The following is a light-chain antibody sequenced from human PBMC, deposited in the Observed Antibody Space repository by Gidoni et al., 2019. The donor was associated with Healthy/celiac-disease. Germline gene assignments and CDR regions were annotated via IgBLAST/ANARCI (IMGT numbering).Light chain of an antibody. CDR3: QQRSNWPPRVT. J-gene: IGKJ4*01. CDR1: QSVSSY. V-gene: IGKV3-11*01. CDR2: DAS. Sequence: EIVLTPSPATLSLSPGERATLSCRASQSVSSYLAWYQQKPGQAPRRLIYDASNRATGIPARFSGSGAGTDFTPTISSLEPEDFAVYYCQQRSNWPPRVTFGGGTKVEIK.